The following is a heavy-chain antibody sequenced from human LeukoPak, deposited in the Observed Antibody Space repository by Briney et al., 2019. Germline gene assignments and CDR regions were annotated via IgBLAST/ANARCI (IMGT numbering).Heavy chain of an antibody. CDR2: ISSSSSYI. Sequence: GGSLRLSCAASGFTFSSYSMNWVRQAPGKGLEWVSSISSSSSYIYYADSVKGRFTISRDNAKNSLYLQMNSLRVEDTAVYYCARDYVPSGSYPPWFDPWGQGTLVTVSS. D-gene: IGHD1-26*01. J-gene: IGHJ5*02. CDR3: ARDYVPSGSYPPWFDP. V-gene: IGHV3-21*01. CDR1: GFTFSSYS.